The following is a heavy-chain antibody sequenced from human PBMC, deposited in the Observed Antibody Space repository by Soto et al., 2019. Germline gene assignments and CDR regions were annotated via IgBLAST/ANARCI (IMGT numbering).Heavy chain of an antibody. CDR1: GGTVASSHW. D-gene: IGHD2-21*02. CDR3: AREIVTAGGNNYFDP. Sequence: SETLSLTCGVSGGTVASSHWWSWVRQSPGGGLEWIGNVYHTGDTNFNPSLQSRVTISVDKSNNQFSLRLTSLTAADTAVYFCAREIVTAGGNNYFDPWGPGTLVTVS. V-gene: IGHV4-4*02. J-gene: IGHJ5*02. CDR2: VYHTGDT.